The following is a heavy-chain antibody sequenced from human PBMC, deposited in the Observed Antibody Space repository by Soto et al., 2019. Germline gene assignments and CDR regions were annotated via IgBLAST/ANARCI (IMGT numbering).Heavy chain of an antibody. CDR1: GYTFTSYY. CDR2: INPSGGST. Sequence: QVQLVQSGAEVTKPGASAKVSCKASGYTFTSYYLHWVRQAPGQGLEWMGMINPSGGSTTYAQKFRGRVTVTRDTSTSTVYMGLGSLRAADTAKYSCASAGETGEWCFDPWGQGTLVTVSS. V-gene: IGHV1-46*01. J-gene: IGHJ5*02. D-gene: IGHD7-27*01. CDR3: ASAGETGEWCFDP.